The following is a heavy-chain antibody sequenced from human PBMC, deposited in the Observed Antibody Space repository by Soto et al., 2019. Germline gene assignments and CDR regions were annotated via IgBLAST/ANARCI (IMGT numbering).Heavy chain of an antibody. J-gene: IGHJ4*02. D-gene: IGHD6-19*01. CDR1: GFTFSVFG. CDR2: ISHDGNSK. CDR3: ANTITVPSSDDSRGRGALIDH. V-gene: IGHV3-30*18. Sequence: QVHLVESGGGVVQPGGSLRLSCAASGFTFSVFGMHWVRQAPGKGPEWVAVISHDGNSKHYADSVKGRFSISRDNARNTLSQLMDSVGPEDTGLYYCANTITVPSSDDSRGRGALIDHWGQGTLVTVSS.